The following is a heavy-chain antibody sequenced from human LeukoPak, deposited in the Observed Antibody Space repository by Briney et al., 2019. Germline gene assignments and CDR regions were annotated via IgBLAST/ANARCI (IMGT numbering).Heavy chain of an antibody. J-gene: IGHJ6*03. CDR3: ARVGVTTLSGYYYYMDV. CDR2: INHSGST. D-gene: IGHD4-17*01. CDR1: GYSISSGYY. V-gene: IGHV4-38-2*02. Sequence: SETLSLTCTVSGYSISSGYYWGWIRQPPGKGLEWIGEINHSGSTNYNPSLKSRVTISVDTSKNQFSLKLSSVTAADTAVYYCARVGVTTLSGYYYYMDVWGKGPRSPSP.